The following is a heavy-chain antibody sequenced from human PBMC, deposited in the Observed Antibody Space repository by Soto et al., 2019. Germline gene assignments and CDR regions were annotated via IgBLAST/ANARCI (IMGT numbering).Heavy chain of an antibody. J-gene: IGHJ5*02. CDR3: ARGYGIEDAWFDP. CDR2: IIPIFGTA. Sequence: SVEVSCKASGGTFSSDAISWGRQAPGQGLEWMGGIIPIFGTANYAQKFQGRVTITADESTSTAYMELSSLRSEDTAVYYCARGYGIEDAWFDPWGQGTLVTVSS. V-gene: IGHV1-69*13. D-gene: IGHD2-15*01. CDR1: GGTFSSDA.